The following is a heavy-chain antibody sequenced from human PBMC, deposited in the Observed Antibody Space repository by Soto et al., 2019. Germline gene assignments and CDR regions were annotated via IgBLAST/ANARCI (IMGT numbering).Heavy chain of an antibody. CDR1: GGSISSGGYY. Sequence: QVQLQESGPGLVKPSQTLSLTCTVSGGSISSGGYYWSWIRQHPGKGLEWIGYINYSGSTYYNPSLKSRVTVSVDTSKIQVSVKLSSVTSADTAVYYCATSPEATVTAFDCWGQGTLVTVSS. CDR3: ATSPEATVTAFDC. D-gene: IGHD4-17*01. CDR2: INYSGST. J-gene: IGHJ4*02. V-gene: IGHV4-31*03.